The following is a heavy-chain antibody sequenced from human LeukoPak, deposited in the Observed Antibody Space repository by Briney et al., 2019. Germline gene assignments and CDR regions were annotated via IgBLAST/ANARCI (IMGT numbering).Heavy chain of an antibody. J-gene: IGHJ4*02. Sequence: ASVKVSCKASGGTFSSYAISWVRQAPGQGLEWMGGIIPIFGTANYAQKFQGRVTITADESTSTAYMELSSLRSEDTAVYYCARDNGRVAGSKITFDYWGQGTPVTVSS. CDR3: ARDNGRVAGSKITFDY. D-gene: IGHD6-19*01. V-gene: IGHV1-69*13. CDR2: IIPIFGTA. CDR1: GGTFSSYA.